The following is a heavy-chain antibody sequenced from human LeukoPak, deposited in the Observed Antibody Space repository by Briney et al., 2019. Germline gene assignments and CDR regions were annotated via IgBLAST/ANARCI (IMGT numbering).Heavy chain of an antibody. CDR2: MKQDGSEI. J-gene: IGHJ4*02. CDR3: AREMGSGYPRFDY. CDR1: GFTFSNYW. D-gene: IGHD3-3*01. Sequence: GGSLRLSCAASGFTFSNYWMSWVRQAPGKGLEWVANMKQDGSEIHYVDSVKGRFTISRDNAKNSLYLQMNSLRVEDTAVYYCAREMGSGYPRFDYWGQGTLVTVSS. V-gene: IGHV3-7*01.